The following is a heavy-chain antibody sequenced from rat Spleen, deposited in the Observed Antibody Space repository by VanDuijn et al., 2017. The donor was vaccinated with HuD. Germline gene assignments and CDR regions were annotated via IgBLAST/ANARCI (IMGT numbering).Heavy chain of an antibody. J-gene: IGHJ4*01. Sequence: EVQLVESGGGLVQPGRSLKLSCAASGFTFSNYGMAWVRQTPTKGLEWVASISTGGGNTYYRDSVKGRFTVSRDNAKSTLYLQMDSLRSEDTATYYCARAYYYYSSYYYVMDAWGQGASVTVSS. V-gene: IGHV5S13*01. CDR2: ISTGGGNT. CDR1: GFTFSNYG. CDR3: ARAYYYYSSYYYVMDA. D-gene: IGHD1-2*01.